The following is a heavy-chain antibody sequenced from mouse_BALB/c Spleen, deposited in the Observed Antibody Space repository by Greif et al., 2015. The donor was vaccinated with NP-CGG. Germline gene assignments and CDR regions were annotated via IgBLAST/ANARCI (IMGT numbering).Heavy chain of an antibody. CDR3: ARQGYYGDYDY. D-gene: IGHD1-1*01. CDR2: ISSGGSYT. Sequence: EVQLVESGGDLVKPGGSLKLSCAASGFTFSSYGMSWVRQTSDKRLEWVATISSGGSYTYYPDSVKGRFTISRDNAKNTLYLQMSSLKSEDTAMYYCARQGYYGDYDYWGQGTTLTVSS. J-gene: IGHJ2*01. V-gene: IGHV5-6*01. CDR1: GFTFSSYG.